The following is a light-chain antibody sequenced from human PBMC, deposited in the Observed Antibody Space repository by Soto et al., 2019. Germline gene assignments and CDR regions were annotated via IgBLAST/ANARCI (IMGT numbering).Light chain of an antibody. CDR1: SSNIGSNT. Sequence: VVTKPPSASGTPGQRVTISCSGSSSNIGSNTVNWYQQLPGTAPKLLIYSNNQRPSGVPDRFSGSKSGTSASLAISGLQSEDEADYYCAAWDDSLNGVVFGGGTKLTVL. V-gene: IGLV1-44*01. CDR2: SNN. J-gene: IGLJ2*01. CDR3: AAWDDSLNGVV.